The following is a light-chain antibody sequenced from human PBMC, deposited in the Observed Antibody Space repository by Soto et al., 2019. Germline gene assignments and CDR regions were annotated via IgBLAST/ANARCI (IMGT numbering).Light chain of an antibody. J-gene: IGLJ1*01. CDR3: AAWDDRLNGRG. V-gene: IGLV1-44*01. CDR1: NSNIGSNT. Sequence: QSVLTQPPSASGTPGQRGTISCSRSNSNIGSNTVNWYQQRPGTAPTLLIYYDNLRPSGVPDRISGSKSGTSASLAISGLQYDGVADYYCAAWDDRLNGRGVGTGTRSPS. CDR2: YDN.